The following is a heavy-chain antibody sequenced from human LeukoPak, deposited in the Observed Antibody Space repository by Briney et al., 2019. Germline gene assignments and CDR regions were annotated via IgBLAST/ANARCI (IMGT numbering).Heavy chain of an antibody. Sequence: SVKVSCKASGGTFSSYAISWVRQAPGQGLEWMGRIIPIFGTANYAQKFQGGVTITTDESTSTAYMELSSLRSEDTAVYYCASRYSSGWYYNGLVYWGQGTLVTVSS. CDR3: ASRYSSGWYYNGLVY. CDR2: IIPIFGTA. J-gene: IGHJ4*02. V-gene: IGHV1-69*05. CDR1: GGTFSSYA. D-gene: IGHD6-19*01.